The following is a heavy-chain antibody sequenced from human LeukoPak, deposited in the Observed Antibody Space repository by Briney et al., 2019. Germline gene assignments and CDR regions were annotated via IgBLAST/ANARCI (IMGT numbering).Heavy chain of an antibody. Sequence: GASVKVSCKASGYTFTGYYMHWVRQAPGQGLEWMGRINPNSGGTNYAQKFQGRVTMTRDTSISTAYMELSRLRPDDTAVYYCASYHDYGGNPDYWGQGTLVTVSS. CDR1: GYTFTGYY. CDR2: INPNSGGT. V-gene: IGHV1-2*06. CDR3: ASYHDYGGNPDY. J-gene: IGHJ4*02. D-gene: IGHD4-23*01.